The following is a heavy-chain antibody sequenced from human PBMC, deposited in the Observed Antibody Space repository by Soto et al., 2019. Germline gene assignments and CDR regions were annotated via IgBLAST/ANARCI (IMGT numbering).Heavy chain of an antibody. Sequence: PGGSLRLSCAASGFTFSSYAMHWVRQAPGKGLEWVAVISYDGSNKYYADSVKGRFTISRDNSKNTLYLQMNSLRAEDTAVYYCARDSGYDPPTRYGMDVWGQGTTVTVSS. J-gene: IGHJ6*02. CDR1: GFTFSSYA. V-gene: IGHV3-30-3*01. D-gene: IGHD5-12*01. CDR2: ISYDGSNK. CDR3: ARDSGYDPPTRYGMDV.